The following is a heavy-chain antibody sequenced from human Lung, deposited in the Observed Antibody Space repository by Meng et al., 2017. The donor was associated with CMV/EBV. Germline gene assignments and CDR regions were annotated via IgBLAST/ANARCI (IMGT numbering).Heavy chain of an antibody. CDR1: GFIFSDHY. V-gene: IGHV3-72*01. Sequence: SCAGSGFIFSDHYIDWVRQAPGKGLEWVGRVGNKASRYTTEYAASVTGRFTFSRGDSENSLYLQMNSLKNEDTAIYYCTKGYSGIDIYAFEVWGPGTMVTVSS. D-gene: IGHD5-12*01. CDR3: TKGYSGIDIYAFEV. J-gene: IGHJ3*01. CDR2: VGNKASRYTT.